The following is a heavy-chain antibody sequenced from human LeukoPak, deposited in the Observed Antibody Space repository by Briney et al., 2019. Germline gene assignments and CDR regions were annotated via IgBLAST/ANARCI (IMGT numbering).Heavy chain of an antibody. D-gene: IGHD3-9*01. CDR2: ILSDGSNK. CDR1: GFIFSSYG. V-gene: IGHV3-30*18. J-gene: IGHJ4*02. Sequence: QPGRSLRLSCAASGFIFSSYGMHWVRQAPGKGLDWVAVILSDGSNKYYADSVKGRFIISRDNSKNTMYLQMNSLRAEDTAVYYCAKDFDLFDCWGQGTLVTVSS. CDR3: AKDFDLFDC.